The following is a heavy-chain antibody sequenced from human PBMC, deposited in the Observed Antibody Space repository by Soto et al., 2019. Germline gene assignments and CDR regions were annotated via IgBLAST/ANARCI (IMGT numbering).Heavy chain of an antibody. V-gene: IGHV1-69*06. D-gene: IGHD6-19*01. CDR3: ARGSFVAGLYNAMDA. J-gene: IGHJ6*02. CDR1: GGTLSTNA. CDR2: IIPMFGSP. Sequence: SVKVSFKASGGTLSTNAISWLRQAPGQGLEWMGAIIPMFGSPKYAQKFLGRVTITADNPTSTIYMEMISLTSADTAVYYCARGSFVAGLYNAMDAWGQGTTVTVSS.